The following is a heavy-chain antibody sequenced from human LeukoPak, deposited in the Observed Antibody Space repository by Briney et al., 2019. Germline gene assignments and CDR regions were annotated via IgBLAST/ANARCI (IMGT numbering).Heavy chain of an antibody. V-gene: IGHV4-59*08. Sequence: PSETLSLTCTVSGGSISSYYWSWIRQPPGKGLEWIGTIYYTGTTYYNPSLKSRVTISVDTSKNQFSLKLTSLTAADTAVYSCVRRDQYVSADYWGQGTLVTVSS. J-gene: IGHJ4*02. CDR2: IYYTGTT. CDR3: VRRDQYVSADY. D-gene: IGHD3-16*01. CDR1: GGSISSYY.